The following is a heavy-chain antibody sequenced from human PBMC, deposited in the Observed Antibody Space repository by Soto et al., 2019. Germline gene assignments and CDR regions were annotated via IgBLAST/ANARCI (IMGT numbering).Heavy chain of an antibody. J-gene: IGHJ4*02. CDR3: AMRIAVAGTFDY. CDR1: GGSIGSGGHY. CDR2: IYYSGST. V-gene: IGHV4-31*03. Sequence: SETLSLTCTVSGGSIGSGGHYWSWIRQHPGKGLEWIGYIYYSGSTYYNPSLKSRVTISVDTSKNQFSLKLSSVTAADTAVYYCAMRIAVAGTFDYWGQGTLVTVSS. D-gene: IGHD6-19*01.